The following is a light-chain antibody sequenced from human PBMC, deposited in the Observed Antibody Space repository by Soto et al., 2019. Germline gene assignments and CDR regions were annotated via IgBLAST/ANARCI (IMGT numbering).Light chain of an antibody. CDR1: QIVSSSY. J-gene: IGKJ2*01. CDR2: GAS. CDR3: QQYGSSPVT. Sequence: EIVLTQSPGTLSLSPGERTTLSCRASQIVSSSYLAWYQQKPGQAPRLLIYGASSRATGIPDRFSGSGSGTDFTVTISRLEPEDFAVYYCQQYGSSPVTFGQGTKLEIK. V-gene: IGKV3-20*01.